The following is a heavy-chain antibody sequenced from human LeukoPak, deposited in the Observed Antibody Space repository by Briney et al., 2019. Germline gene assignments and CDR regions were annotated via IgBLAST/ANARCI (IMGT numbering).Heavy chain of an antibody. CDR2: SRSRAHGGTT. CDR1: GFSFGDNA. CDR3: SRVERSSINNYYYYMAV. J-gene: IGHJ6*03. D-gene: IGHD2-2*01. Sequence: GGSLRLSCTGFGFSFGDNAMIWLRQSPGKGLESVSLSRSRAHGGTTDYAASVMGRFTMSRDDSKNVAYLQMDSLETEDTAVYYCSRVERSSINNYYYYMAVWGKGTSVTVSS. V-gene: IGHV3-49*03.